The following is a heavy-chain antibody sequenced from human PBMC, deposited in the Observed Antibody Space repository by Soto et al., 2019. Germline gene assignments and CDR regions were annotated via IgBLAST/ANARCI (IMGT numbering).Heavy chain of an antibody. Sequence: QITLKESGPTLVKPTQTLTLTCTFSGFSLSTSGVGVGWIRQPPGKALECLALIYWDDDKRYSPSLKSRLTIIKDTSKNQVVLTMTNMDPVDTATYYCAHRLFINGVWNYGDFDYWGQGTRVTVSS. CDR1: GFSLSTSGVG. J-gene: IGHJ4*01. V-gene: IGHV2-5*02. D-gene: IGHD1-7*01. CDR3: AHRLFINGVWNYGDFDY. CDR2: IYWDDDK.